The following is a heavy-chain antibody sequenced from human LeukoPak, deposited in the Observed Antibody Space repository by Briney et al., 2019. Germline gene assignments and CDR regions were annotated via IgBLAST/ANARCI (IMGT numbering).Heavy chain of an antibody. CDR3: AIDNKKNNWFDP. Sequence: ASVKVSCKASGYTFTSYGISWVRQAPGQGLEWMGWISAYNGNTNYAQKLQGRVTMTTDTSTSTAYMELRSLRSDDTAVYYCAIDNKKNNWFDPWGQGTLVTVSS. J-gene: IGHJ5*02. CDR1: GYTFTSYG. V-gene: IGHV1-18*01. D-gene: IGHD2/OR15-2a*01. CDR2: ISAYNGNT.